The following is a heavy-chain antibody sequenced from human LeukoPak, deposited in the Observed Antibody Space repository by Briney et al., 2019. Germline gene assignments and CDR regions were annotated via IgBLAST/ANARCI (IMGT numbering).Heavy chain of an antibody. J-gene: IGHJ5*01. CDR2: IHHSRST. CDR1: GGSIRSYS. V-gene: IGHV4-59*12. Sequence: SETLSLTCTVSGGSIRSYSWSWIRQPPGSGLEWIGYIHHSRSTNYNPSLKSRVTVSVDTSKNQFSLKVSSVTAADTAVYYCVREWVDNWFDSWGQGTLVTVSS. CDR3: VREWVDNWFDS.